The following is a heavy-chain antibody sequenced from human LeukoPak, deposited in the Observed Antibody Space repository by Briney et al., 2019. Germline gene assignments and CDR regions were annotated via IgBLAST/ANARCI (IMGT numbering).Heavy chain of an antibody. CDR1: GFTFSSYE. CDR2: ISSSGSTI. J-gene: IGHJ4*02. D-gene: IGHD5-18*01. CDR3: AKDPRDHSYGWSWRYFDY. Sequence: GGSLRLSCAASGFTFSSYEMNWVRQAPGKGLEWVSYISSSGSTIYYAASVKGRFTISRDNAKNSLYLQMNSLRAEDTAVYYCAKDPRDHSYGWSWRYFDYWGQGTLVTVSS. V-gene: IGHV3-48*03.